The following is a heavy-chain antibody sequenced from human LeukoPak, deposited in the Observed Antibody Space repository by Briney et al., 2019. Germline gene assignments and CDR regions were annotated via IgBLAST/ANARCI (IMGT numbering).Heavy chain of an antibody. J-gene: IGHJ4*02. CDR3: ARGQRNYFRAVDD. CDR2: IHFSGNT. V-gene: IGHV4-59*01. Sequence: GSLRLSCAASGFTFSSYAMSWVRQAPGKGLEWIGSIHFSGNTNYNPSLNSRVTISLDTPKNQFSLKLTSVTAADTALYYCARGQRNYFRAVDDWGLGTLVTVSS. D-gene: IGHD3-10*01. CDR1: GFTFSSYA.